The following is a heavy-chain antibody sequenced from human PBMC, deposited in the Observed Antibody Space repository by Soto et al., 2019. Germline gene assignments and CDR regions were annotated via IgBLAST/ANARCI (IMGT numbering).Heavy chain of an antibody. CDR1: GFSLSTSGVG. V-gene: IGHV2-5*02. J-gene: IGHJ4*02. CDR3: APRPGDWSLFDY. CDR2: IYWDDDK. D-gene: IGHD3-9*01. Sequence: QITLKESGPTLVKPTQTLTLTCTFSGFSLSTSGVGVGWIRQPPGKALEWLALIYWDDDKRYSPSLKSRLTITKDTAKHPVVLTMTNIDPVDTATYYCAPRPGDWSLFDYWGQGTLVTVSS.